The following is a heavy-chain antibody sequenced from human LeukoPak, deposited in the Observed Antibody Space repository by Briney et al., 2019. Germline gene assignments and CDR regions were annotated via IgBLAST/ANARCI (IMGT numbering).Heavy chain of an antibody. CDR3: AKVQYQLPSYYYYYMDV. CDR2: ISSSSSYI. J-gene: IGHJ6*03. CDR1: GFTFSSYS. V-gene: IGHV3-21*04. Sequence: GGSLRLSCAASGFTFSSYSMNWVRQAPGKGLEWVSSISSSSSYIYYADSVKGRFTISRDNAKNSLYLQMNSLRAEDTAVYYCAKVQYQLPSYYYYYMDVWGKGTTVTISS. D-gene: IGHD2-2*01.